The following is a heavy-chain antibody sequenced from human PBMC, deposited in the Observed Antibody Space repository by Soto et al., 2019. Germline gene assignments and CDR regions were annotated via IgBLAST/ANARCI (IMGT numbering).Heavy chain of an antibody. J-gene: IGHJ3*01. CDR3: AREVPASSSWYAGAFDV. CDR2: IYYSGST. V-gene: IGHV4-31*03. Sequence: SETLSLTCTVSGGSISSGGYYWSWIRQHPGKGLEWIGYIYYSGSTYYNPSLKSRVTISVDTSKNQFSLKLSSVTAADTAVYYCAREVPASSSWYAGAFDVCDQGTIATVSS. CDR1: GGSISSGGYY. D-gene: IGHD6-13*01.